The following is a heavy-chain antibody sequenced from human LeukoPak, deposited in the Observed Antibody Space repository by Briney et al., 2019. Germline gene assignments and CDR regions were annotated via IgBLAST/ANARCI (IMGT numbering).Heavy chain of an antibody. D-gene: IGHD5-18*01. CDR1: GFTFLSYW. J-gene: IGHJ4*02. Sequence: VGALRLSCAASGFTFLSYWMSWMGQAPGKGLEWVANIKQDGSEKDYVHSVKGRFTISRDNAKTSLYLQMNSLRAEDTAVYYCATTRIQLWLYPFDYCGQGTLVTVSS. V-gene: IGHV3-7*01. CDR2: IKQDGSEK. CDR3: ATTRIQLWLYPFDY.